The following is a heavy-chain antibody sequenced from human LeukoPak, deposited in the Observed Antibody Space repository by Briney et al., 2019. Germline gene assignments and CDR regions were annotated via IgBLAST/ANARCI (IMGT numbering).Heavy chain of an antibody. CDR3: ARGGVYSYGSLTDY. CDR2: INPNSGGT. D-gene: IGHD5-18*01. V-gene: IGHV1-2*02. Sequence: ASVKVSCKASGYTFTSYYMHWVRQAPGQGLEWMGWINPNSGGTNYAQRFQGRVTMTRDTSISTAYMELSRLRSDDTAVYYCARGGVYSYGSLTDYWGQGTLVTVSS. CDR1: GYTFTSYY. J-gene: IGHJ4*02.